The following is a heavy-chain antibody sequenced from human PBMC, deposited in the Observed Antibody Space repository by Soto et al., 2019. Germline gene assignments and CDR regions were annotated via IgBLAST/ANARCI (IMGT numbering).Heavy chain of an antibody. Sequence: QVQLVQSGAEVKKPGSSVKVSCKASGGTFSSYAISWVRQAPGQGLEWMGGIIPIFGTANYAQKFQGRVTITADESTSTAYMELSSLRSEDTAVYYCARDRGYCSGGSCYSGVGSGMDVWGQGTKVTVSS. V-gene: IGHV1-69*01. CDR2: IIPIFGTA. CDR3: ARDRGYCSGGSCYSGVGSGMDV. CDR1: GGTFSSYA. D-gene: IGHD2-15*01. J-gene: IGHJ6*02.